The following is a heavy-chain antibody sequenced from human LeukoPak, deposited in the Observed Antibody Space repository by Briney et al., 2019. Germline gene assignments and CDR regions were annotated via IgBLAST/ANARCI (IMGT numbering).Heavy chain of an antibody. V-gene: IGHV4-59*11. D-gene: IGHD3-9*01. J-gene: IGHJ6*03. Sequence: SETLSLTCTVSGVPISSHYWSWIRQPPGKGLEWIGYISYSGSTTYNPSLASRVTMSVDTSRNQFSLKVRFVTAADTAVYFCARDVVLRYFDRPYYMDVWGKGTTVTVSS. CDR2: ISYSGST. CDR1: GVPISSHY. CDR3: ARDVVLRYFDRPYYMDV.